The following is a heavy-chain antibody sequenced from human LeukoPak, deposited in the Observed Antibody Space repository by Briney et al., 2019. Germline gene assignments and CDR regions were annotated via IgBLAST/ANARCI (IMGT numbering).Heavy chain of an antibody. Sequence: GASVKVSCKASGYTFTDYYMHWVRQAPGQGLEWMGRINPNTGDTDYAQKFQGRVTMTGDTSVSTVYIELRRLRPDDTALYYCARAAAHCGSDCYHTTFDFWGQGSLVSVSS. CDR1: GYTFTDYY. V-gene: IGHV1-2*06. CDR2: INPNTGDT. CDR3: ARAAAHCGSDCYHTTFDF. J-gene: IGHJ4*02. D-gene: IGHD2-21*02.